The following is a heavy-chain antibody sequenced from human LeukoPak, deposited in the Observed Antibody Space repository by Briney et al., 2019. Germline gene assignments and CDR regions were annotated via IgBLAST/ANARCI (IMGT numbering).Heavy chain of an antibody. Sequence: KPSETLSLTCAVYGGSFSGYYWSWIRQPPGKGLEWIGEINHSGSTNYNPSLKSRVTISVDTSKNQFSLKLSSVTAADMAVYYCARAYDYVWGSYSALYFDYWGQGTLVTVSS. CDR3: ARAYDYVWGSYSALYFDY. V-gene: IGHV4-34*01. J-gene: IGHJ4*02. CDR2: INHSGST. D-gene: IGHD3-16*01. CDR1: GGSFSGYY.